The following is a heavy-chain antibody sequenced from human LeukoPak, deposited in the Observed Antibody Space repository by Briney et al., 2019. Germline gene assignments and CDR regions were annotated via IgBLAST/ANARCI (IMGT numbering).Heavy chain of an antibody. J-gene: IGHJ4*02. CDR2: ISGSGGST. CDR3: AKGFPTYCSSTSCYSIDY. V-gene: IGHV3-23*01. Sequence: GGSLRLSCAASGFTFSSYAMSWVRQAPGKGLEWVSAISGSGGSTYYADSVKGRFTISRDNSKNTLYLQMNSLRAEDTAVYYCAKGFPTYCSSTSCYSIDYWGQGTLVTVSS. D-gene: IGHD2-2*01. CDR1: GFTFSSYA.